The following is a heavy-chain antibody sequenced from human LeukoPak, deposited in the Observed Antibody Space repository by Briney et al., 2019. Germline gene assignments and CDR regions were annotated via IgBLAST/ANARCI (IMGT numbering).Heavy chain of an antibody. Sequence: GGSLRLSCAASGFTFSSYAMHWVRQAPGKGLEWVAVISYDGSNKYYADSVEGRFTISRDNSKNTLYLQMNSLRAEDTAVYYCARDVSAVLGGGYFDYWGQGTLVTVSS. CDR1: GFTFSSYA. CDR2: ISYDGSNK. V-gene: IGHV3-30-3*01. D-gene: IGHD2-8*02. J-gene: IGHJ4*02. CDR3: ARDVSAVLGGGYFDY.